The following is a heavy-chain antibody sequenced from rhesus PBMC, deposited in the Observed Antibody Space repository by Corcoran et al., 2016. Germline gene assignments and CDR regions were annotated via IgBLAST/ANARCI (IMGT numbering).Heavy chain of an antibody. CDR3: ARRYRSWSRGLDS. Sequence: QVQLQESGSGLVKPSETLSLSCTFSGASLSRNWWSWIRQPPGKGREWIGEINGNSGSTNYNPSLKGRVTISKDAPKNQFSLKLSSVTAADTAVYYCARRYRSWSRGLDSWGQGVVVTVSS. CDR2: INGNSGST. V-gene: IGHV4-80*01. CDR1: GASLSRNW. D-gene: IGHD6-13*01. J-gene: IGHJ6*01.